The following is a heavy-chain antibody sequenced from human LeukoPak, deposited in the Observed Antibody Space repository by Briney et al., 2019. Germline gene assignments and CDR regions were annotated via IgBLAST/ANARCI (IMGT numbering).Heavy chain of an antibody. V-gene: IGHV1-69*04. J-gene: IGHJ6*03. CDR2: IIPILGIA. CDR3: ARDGSHGYSSSFYYYYYYMDV. CDR1: GGTFSSYT. Sequence: SVKVSCKASGGTFSSYTISWVRQAPGQGLEWMGRIIPILGIANYAQKFQGRVTITADKSTSTAYMELSSLRSEDTAVYYCARDGSHGYSSSFYYYYYYMDVWGKGTTVTVSS. D-gene: IGHD6-13*01.